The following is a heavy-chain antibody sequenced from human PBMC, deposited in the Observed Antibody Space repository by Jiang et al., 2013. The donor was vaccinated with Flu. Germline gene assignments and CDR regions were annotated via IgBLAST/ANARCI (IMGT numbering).Heavy chain of an antibody. V-gene: IGHV4-59*08. Sequence: LLKPSETLSLTCTVSGGSISSYYWSWIRQPPGKGLEWIGYIYYSGSTNYNPSLKSRVTISVDTSKNQFSLKLSSVTAADTAVYYCARLRYDILTGYYTDAFDIWGQGTMVTVSS. J-gene: IGHJ3*02. D-gene: IGHD3-9*01. CDR3: ARLRYDILTGYYTDAFDI. CDR1: GGSISSYY. CDR2: IYYSGST.